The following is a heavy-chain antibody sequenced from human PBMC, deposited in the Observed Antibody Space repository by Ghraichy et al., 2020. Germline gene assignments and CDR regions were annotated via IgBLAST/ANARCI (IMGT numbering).Heavy chain of an antibody. CDR2: FDPEDGET. Sequence: ASVKVSCKVSGYTLTQLSMHWVRQAPGKGFEWMGGFDPEDGETIYAQRFQGRVTMTEDKSTDTAYMELSSLRSEDTAVYYCATESNGYFYYWGQGTLVTVSS. V-gene: IGHV1-24*01. J-gene: IGHJ4*02. CDR3: ATESNGYFYY. CDR1: GYTLTQLS. D-gene: IGHD3-22*01.